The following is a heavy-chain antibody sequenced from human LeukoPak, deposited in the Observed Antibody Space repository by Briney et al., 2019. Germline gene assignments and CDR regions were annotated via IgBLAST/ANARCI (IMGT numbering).Heavy chain of an antibody. CDR3: ARDGPRQWLAEPKYYYYYYGMDV. CDR1: GYTFTSYG. D-gene: IGHD6-19*01. Sequence: GASVKVSCKASGYTFTSYGISWVRQAPGQGLEWMGWISAYNGNTNYAQKLQGRVTMTTDTSTSTAYMELRSLRSDDTAVYYCARDGPRQWLAEPKYYYYYYGMDVWGKGTTVTVSS. V-gene: IGHV1-18*04. CDR2: ISAYNGNT. J-gene: IGHJ6*04.